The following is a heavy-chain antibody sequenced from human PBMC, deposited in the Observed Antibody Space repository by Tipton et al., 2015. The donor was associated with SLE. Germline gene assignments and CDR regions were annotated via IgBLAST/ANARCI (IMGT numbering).Heavy chain of an antibody. J-gene: IGHJ6*03. Sequence: GLVKPSETLSLTCTFSGGFINSGGAYWNWIRQPPGKGLEWIGYISYSGRTYYNPSLRSRVTISLDTSKNHFSLNLISVTAADTAVYYCARGFRLQGYSTYMDVWGKGTTVTVSS. D-gene: IGHD5-24*01. CDR1: GGFINSGGAY. CDR2: ISYSGRT. V-gene: IGHV4-31*03. CDR3: ARGFRLQGYSTYMDV.